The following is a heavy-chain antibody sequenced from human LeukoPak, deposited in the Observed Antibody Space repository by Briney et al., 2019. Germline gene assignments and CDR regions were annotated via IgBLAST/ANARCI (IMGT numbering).Heavy chain of an antibody. CDR2: IYYSGST. V-gene: IGHV4-39*01. CDR3: ARQTGSGLFILP. Sequence: SSETLSLTCTVSGGSISSSSYYWGWIRQPPGKGLEWIGSIYYSGSTYYNPSLKSRVTISVDTSKNQFSLKLSSVTAADTAVYYCARQTGSGLFILPGGQGTLVTVSS. J-gene: IGHJ4*02. CDR1: GGSISSSSYY. D-gene: IGHD3/OR15-3a*01.